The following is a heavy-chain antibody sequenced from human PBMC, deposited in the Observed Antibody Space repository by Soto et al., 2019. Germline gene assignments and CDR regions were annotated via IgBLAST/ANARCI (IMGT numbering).Heavy chain of an antibody. CDR3: ATSVVMPGTHYFDS. V-gene: IGHV5-51*01. CDR2: IYPGDSDT. CDR1: GYSFTSYW. Sequence: GESLKISCKGSGYSFTSYWIGWVRQMPGKGLEWMGIIYPGDSDTRYSPSFQGQVTISADKSISTAYLQWSSLKAEDTAVYFCATSVVMPGTHYFDSWGQGALVTVSS. D-gene: IGHD6-13*01. J-gene: IGHJ4*02.